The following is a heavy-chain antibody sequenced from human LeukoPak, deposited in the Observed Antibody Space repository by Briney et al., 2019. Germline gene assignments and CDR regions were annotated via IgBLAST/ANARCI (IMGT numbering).Heavy chain of an antibody. CDR1: GGSVGSAGYY. J-gene: IGHJ4*02. D-gene: IGHD6-13*01. Sequence: PSETLSLTCSVSGGSVGSAGYYWSWIRQPPGGGLEWIGYVYYKSSTNYNPSLKSRVTISVDTSKNQFSLKLSSVTAADTAVYYCARTLSSWAPAFDYWGQGTLVTVSS. CDR2: VYYKSST. V-gene: IGHV4-61*08. CDR3: ARTLSSWAPAFDY.